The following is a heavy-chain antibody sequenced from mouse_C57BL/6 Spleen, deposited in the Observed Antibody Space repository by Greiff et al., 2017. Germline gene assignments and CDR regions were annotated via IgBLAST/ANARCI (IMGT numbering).Heavy chain of an antibody. CDR1: GYTFTDYY. CDR3: ARGGSRGYFDV. J-gene: IGHJ1*03. Sequence: QVQLQQSGAELVRPGASVKLSCKASGYTFTDYYINWVQQRPGQGLEWIARIYPGSGNTYYNEKFKGKATLTAEKSSSTAYMQLSSMTSEDSAVYFCARGGSRGYFDVWGTGTTVTVSS. V-gene: IGHV1-76*01. D-gene: IGHD1-1*01. CDR2: IYPGSGNT.